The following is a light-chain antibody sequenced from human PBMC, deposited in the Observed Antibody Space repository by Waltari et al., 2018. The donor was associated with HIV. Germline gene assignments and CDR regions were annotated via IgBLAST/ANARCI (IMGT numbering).Light chain of an antibody. Sequence: QSALTQPASVSGSPGQSITISCTGTSSDVGGYNYVSRYQQHPGKAPKLIIYDVSNRPSGISNRFSGSKSGNTASLTISALQAEDESDYYCSSYTGSSVRSVFGGGTKLTVL. J-gene: IGLJ2*01. CDR3: SSYTGSSVRSV. CDR1: SSDVGGYNY. V-gene: IGLV2-14*01. CDR2: DVS.